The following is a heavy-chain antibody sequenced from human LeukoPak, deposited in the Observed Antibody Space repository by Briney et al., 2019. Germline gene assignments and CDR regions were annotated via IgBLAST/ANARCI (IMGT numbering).Heavy chain of an antibody. CDR1: GGSISSYY. Sequence: SETLSLTCTVSGGSISSYYWSWIRQPPGKGLEWIGYIYYGGSTNYNPSLKSRVTISVDTSKNQFSLKLSSVTAADTAVYYCARHEYYDFRRFDYWGQGTLVTVSS. CDR2: IYYGGST. CDR3: ARHEYYDFRRFDY. D-gene: IGHD3-3*01. J-gene: IGHJ4*02. V-gene: IGHV4-59*08.